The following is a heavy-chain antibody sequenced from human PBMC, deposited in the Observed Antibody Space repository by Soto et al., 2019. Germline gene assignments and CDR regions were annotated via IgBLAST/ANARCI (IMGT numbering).Heavy chain of an antibody. CDR2: VSFDGSNK. V-gene: IGHV3-30-3*01. CDR1: GFSFSSYS. CDR3: TRGAPVGL. Sequence: PGESLKISCAASGFSFSSYSMHWVRQAPGKGLEWVALVSFDGSNKYYANSVKDRFTVSRDNSKNALYVQMNSLKPEDTAVYYCTRGAPVGLWGQGTLVTVSS. J-gene: IGHJ4*02.